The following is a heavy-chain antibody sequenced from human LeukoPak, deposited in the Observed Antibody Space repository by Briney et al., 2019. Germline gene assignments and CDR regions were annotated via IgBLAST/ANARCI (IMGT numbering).Heavy chain of an antibody. CDR1: GFTFSSIT. V-gene: IGHV3-23*01. Sequence: GGSLRLSCVASGFTFSSITMTWVRQAPGKGLEWVTTISGGGDKQYADHVKGRFTVSRDDSKNTLYLQMNSLRAEDTALYYCAKDVNSSGYYLGFDYWGQGTLVTVSS. CDR2: ISGGGDK. D-gene: IGHD3-22*01. J-gene: IGHJ4*02. CDR3: AKDVNSSGYYLGFDY.